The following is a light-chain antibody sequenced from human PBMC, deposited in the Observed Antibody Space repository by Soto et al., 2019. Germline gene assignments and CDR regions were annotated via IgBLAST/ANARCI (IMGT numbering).Light chain of an antibody. CDR1: QTIYNW. CDR2: DVS. V-gene: IGKV1-5*01. CDR3: QQYNLYWT. J-gene: IGKJ1*01. Sequence: DIQMTQSPSTLSASVGDRITITCRASQTIYNWLAWYQQKPGKAPKLLIYDVSVLETGVPSRFSGSRSGTEFTLTISGLQPDDFATYYCQQYNLYWTFGQGTQV.